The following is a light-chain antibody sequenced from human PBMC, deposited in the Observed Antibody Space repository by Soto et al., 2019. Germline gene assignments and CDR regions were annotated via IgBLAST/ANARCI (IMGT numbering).Light chain of an antibody. CDR3: QQSYSTPRT. V-gene: IGKV1-39*01. CDR1: QTISNY. J-gene: IGKJ1*01. Sequence: DFQMTQSPSSLSAYVGDRVTITCRASQTISNYLNWYQQKPGRAPELLIYAASSLQSGVPSRFSGSGSGTDFTLTISSLQPEDFATYYCQQSYSTPRTFGQGTKVEV. CDR2: AAS.